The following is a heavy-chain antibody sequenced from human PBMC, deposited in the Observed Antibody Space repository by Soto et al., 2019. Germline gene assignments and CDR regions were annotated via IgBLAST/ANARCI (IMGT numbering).Heavy chain of an antibody. J-gene: IGHJ6*02. CDR2: IYYSRNT. CDR1: GGSISSGGYY. Sequence: QVQLQESGPGLVKPSQTLSLTCTVSGGSISSGGYYWSWIRQHPGKGLEWIGYIYYSRNTYYNPSLKRRVTISVDTSKNQYSLNLSSVTAADTGVDFCARDPSSDHGNGMDVWGQGTPVTVSS. CDR3: ARDPSSDHGNGMDV. V-gene: IGHV4-31*03.